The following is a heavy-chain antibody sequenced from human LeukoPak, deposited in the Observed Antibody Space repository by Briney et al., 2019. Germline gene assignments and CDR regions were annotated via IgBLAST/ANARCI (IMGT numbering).Heavy chain of an antibody. Sequence: KPSETLSLTCAVYGGSFSGYYWSWIRQPPGKGLEWIGEINHSGSTNYNPSLKSRVTISVDTSKNQFSLKLSSVTAADTAVYYCARVIVGATTNWFDPWGQGTLVTVSS. D-gene: IGHD1-26*01. J-gene: IGHJ5*02. CDR1: GGSFSGYY. V-gene: IGHV4-34*01. CDR3: ARVIVGATTNWFDP. CDR2: INHSGST.